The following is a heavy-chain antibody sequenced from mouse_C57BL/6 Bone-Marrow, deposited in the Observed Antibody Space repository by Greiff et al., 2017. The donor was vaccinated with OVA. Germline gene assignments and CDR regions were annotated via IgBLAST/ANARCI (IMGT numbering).Heavy chain of an antibody. CDR3: ARSYSNYVSFAD. Sequence: VQLQQSGAELVRPGTSVKVSCKASGYAFTNYLIEWVKQRPGQGLEWIGVINPGSGGTNYNEKFKGKATLTADKSSSTAYMQLSSLTSEDSAVYFCARSYSNYVSFADWGQGTLVTVSA. D-gene: IGHD2-5*01. CDR2: INPGSGGT. V-gene: IGHV1-54*01. CDR1: GYAFTNYL. J-gene: IGHJ3*01.